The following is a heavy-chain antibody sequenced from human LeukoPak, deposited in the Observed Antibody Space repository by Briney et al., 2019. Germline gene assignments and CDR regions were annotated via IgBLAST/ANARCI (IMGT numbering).Heavy chain of an antibody. Sequence: ASVKVSCKASGGTFSSYAISWVRQAPGQGLEWMGGIIPIFGTANYAQKFQGRVTITTDESTSTAYMELSSLRSEDTAVYYCARDGYYYDSSGYYYAYNWFDPWGQGTLVTVSS. D-gene: IGHD3-22*01. J-gene: IGHJ5*02. CDR3: ARDGYYYDSSGYYYAYNWFDP. CDR1: GGTFSSYA. V-gene: IGHV1-69*05. CDR2: IIPIFGTA.